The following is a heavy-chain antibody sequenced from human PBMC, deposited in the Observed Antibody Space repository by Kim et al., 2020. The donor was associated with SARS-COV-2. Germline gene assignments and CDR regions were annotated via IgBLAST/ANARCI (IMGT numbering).Heavy chain of an antibody. CDR2: IYYSGTT. J-gene: IGHJ6*02. V-gene: IGHV4-39*01. CDR1: GGSISSSSYY. D-gene: IGHD5-12*01. CDR3: AGEMATIVGYYYYGMDV. Sequence: SETLSLTCTVSGGSISSSSYYWGWIRQPPGKGLEWIGSIYYSGTTYYNPSLKRRVTISVDTSKNQFSLKLSSVTAADTAVYYCAGEMATIVGYYYYGMDVWGQGTTVTVSS.